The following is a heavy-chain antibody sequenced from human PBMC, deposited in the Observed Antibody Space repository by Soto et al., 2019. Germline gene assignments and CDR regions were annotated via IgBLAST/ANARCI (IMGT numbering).Heavy chain of an antibody. Sequence: ASVKVSCKASGYTFTSYGISWVRQAPGQGLEWMGWISAYNGDTNYAQKLQGRVTMTTDTPTSTAYMELRSLRSDDTAVYYCGCCFRGQGGGVVAPAATRGAYYYYMDVWGKGTTVTVSS. J-gene: IGHJ6*03. CDR1: GYTFTSYG. D-gene: IGHD2-2*01. CDR3: GCCFRGQGGGVVAPAATRGAYYYYMDV. CDR2: ISAYNGDT. V-gene: IGHV1-18*01.